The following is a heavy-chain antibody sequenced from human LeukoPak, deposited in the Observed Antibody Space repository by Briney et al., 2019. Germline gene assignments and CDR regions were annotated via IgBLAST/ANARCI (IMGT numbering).Heavy chain of an antibody. D-gene: IGHD4-17*01. CDR1: GFTFSSYG. V-gene: IGHV3-33*06. Sequence: PGGSLRLSCAASGFTFSSYGMHWVRQAPGKGLEWVAVIWYDGNNKYYADSVEGRFTTSRDNSKNTLYLQMYSLRADDTAMYYCAKGYYADPFDFWGQGTLVTVSS. J-gene: IGHJ4*02. CDR2: IWYDGNNK. CDR3: AKGYYADPFDF.